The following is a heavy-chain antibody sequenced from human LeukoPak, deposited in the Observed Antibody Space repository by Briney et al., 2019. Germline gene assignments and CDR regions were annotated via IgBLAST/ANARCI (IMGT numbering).Heavy chain of an antibody. D-gene: IGHD2-15*01. CDR1: GYTFTGYY. J-gene: IGHJ4*02. Sequence: ASVRVSCKASGYTFTGYYMHWVRQAPGQGLEWMGRINPNSGGTNYAQTFQGRVTMTRDTSISTAYMELSRLRSDDTAVYYCARAHCSGGSCYLVDYWGQGTLVTVPS. V-gene: IGHV1-2*06. CDR2: INPNSGGT. CDR3: ARAHCSGGSCYLVDY.